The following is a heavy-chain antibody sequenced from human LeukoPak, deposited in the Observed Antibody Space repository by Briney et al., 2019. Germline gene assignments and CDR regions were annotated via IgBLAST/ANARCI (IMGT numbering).Heavy chain of an antibody. J-gene: IGHJ6*03. V-gene: IGHV4-38-2*02. Sequence: KPSETLSLTCTVAGYSISSGYYWGWIRQPPGKGLEWIGNFYHSGLTYYNPSLKSRVTISVDTSKNQFSLKLSSVTAADTAVYYCARVTESYGSGRRHNYYYYYMDVWGKGTTVTISS. D-gene: IGHD3-10*01. CDR1: GYSISSGYY. CDR2: FYHSGLT. CDR3: ARVTESYGSGRRHNYYYYYMDV.